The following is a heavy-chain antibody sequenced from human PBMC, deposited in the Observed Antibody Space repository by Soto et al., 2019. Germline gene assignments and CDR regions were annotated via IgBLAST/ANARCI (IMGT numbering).Heavy chain of an antibody. J-gene: IGHJ3*02. CDR1: GFTFTDYF. CDR3: VRDKVPGRGDASDI. CDR2: IKQDGSVK. V-gene: IGHV3-7*03. Sequence: EVQLVESGGGLVQPGGSLRLSCAASGFTFTDYFMTWVRQAPGKGLEWVANIKQDGSVKYYADSVKGRFTISRDNARNSVYLHMNSLRAEDTAVYYCVRDKVPGRGDASDIWGQGTMVTVSS. D-gene: IGHD1-1*01.